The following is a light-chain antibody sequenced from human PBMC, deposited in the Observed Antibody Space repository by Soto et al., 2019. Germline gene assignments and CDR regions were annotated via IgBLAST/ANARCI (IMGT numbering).Light chain of an antibody. V-gene: IGKV1-5*03. CDR2: EAS. CDR1: QSISHW. Sequence: DIQMTQSPSTLSASIGDTVTITCRASQSISHWLAWYQQQPGKAPSLLIYEASTLQSGVPSRFSGSGSGTEFTLTISSLQPDDFATYHCQQYNSYPWTFGQGTKVEIK. CDR3: QQYNSYPWT. J-gene: IGKJ1*01.